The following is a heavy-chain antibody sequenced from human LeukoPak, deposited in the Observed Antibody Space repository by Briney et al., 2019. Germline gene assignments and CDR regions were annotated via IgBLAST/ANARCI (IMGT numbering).Heavy chain of an antibody. Sequence: GASVKVCCKASGGTFSSYAISWVRQAPGQGLEWMGRIIPILGIANYAQKFQGRVTITADKSTSTAYMELSSLRSEDTAVYYCARGGQRITMVRGAYYFDYWGQGTLVTVSS. J-gene: IGHJ4*02. D-gene: IGHD3-10*01. V-gene: IGHV1-69*04. CDR3: ARGGQRITMVRGAYYFDY. CDR1: GGTFSSYA. CDR2: IIPILGIA.